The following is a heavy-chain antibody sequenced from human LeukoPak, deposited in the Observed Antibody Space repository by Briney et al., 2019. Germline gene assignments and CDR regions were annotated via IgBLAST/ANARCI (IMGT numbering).Heavy chain of an antibody. J-gene: IGHJ4*02. CDR3: ARVRTVGATLEAFDY. Sequence: PGGSLRLSCAASGFTFSSYAMSWVRQAPGKGLEWVAVISYDGSNKYYADSVKGRFTISRDNSKNTLYLQMNSLRAEDTAVYYCARVRTVGATLEAFDYWGQGTLVTVSS. CDR1: GFTFSSYA. CDR2: ISYDGSNK. V-gene: IGHV3-30-3*01. D-gene: IGHD1-26*01.